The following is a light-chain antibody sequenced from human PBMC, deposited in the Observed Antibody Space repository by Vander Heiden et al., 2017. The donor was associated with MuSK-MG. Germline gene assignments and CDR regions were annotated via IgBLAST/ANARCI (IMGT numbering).Light chain of an antibody. Sequence: DVVLTHSPDSLPVSLGAGATIHCECSQDLLSSSNNKNYLGWYQQKPGQPPKLLIYSASTRQSGVPSRFSGSGSGTDFSLTISSLQAEDVAVYYCQQDDSTPQTFGRGTKVEIK. CDR3: QQDDSTPQT. V-gene: IGKV4-1*01. CDR2: SAS. CDR1: QDLLSSSNNKNY. J-gene: IGKJ1*01.